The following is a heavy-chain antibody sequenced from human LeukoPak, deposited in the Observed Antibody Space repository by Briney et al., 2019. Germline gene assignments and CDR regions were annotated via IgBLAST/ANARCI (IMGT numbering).Heavy chain of an antibody. CDR1: GFTFSSYA. CDR3: ARDLKYYDILTGLFY. Sequence: PGRSLRLSCAASGFTFSSYAMHWVRQAPGKGLEWVAVISYDGSNKYYADSVKGRFTISRDNSKNTLYLQMNSLRAEDTAVYYCARDLKYYDILTGLFYWGQGTLVTVSS. J-gene: IGHJ4*02. V-gene: IGHV3-30*04. D-gene: IGHD3-9*01. CDR2: ISYDGSNK.